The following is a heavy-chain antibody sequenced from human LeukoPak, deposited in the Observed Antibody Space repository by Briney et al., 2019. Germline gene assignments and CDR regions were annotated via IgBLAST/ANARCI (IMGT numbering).Heavy chain of an antibody. D-gene: IGHD3-16*01. CDR1: GFTFSSYW. CDR2: IKQDGSEK. Sequence: GGSLRLSCAASGFTFSSYWMSWVRQAPGKGLEWVANIKQDGSEKYYEDSVKGRFPISRNNAKNSLYLQMNSLRAEDMAVYECAGGGGEKGIDYWGQGTLVTVSS. CDR3: AGGGGEKGIDY. J-gene: IGHJ4*02. V-gene: IGHV3-7*01.